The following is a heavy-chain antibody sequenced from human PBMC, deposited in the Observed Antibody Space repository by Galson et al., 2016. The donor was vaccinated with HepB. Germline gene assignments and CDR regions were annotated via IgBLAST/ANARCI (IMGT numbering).Heavy chain of an antibody. V-gene: IGHV4-31*03. J-gene: IGHJ4*02. D-gene: IGHD3-22*01. Sequence: CTVSGGSISSIHYYWSWIRQHPGEGLEWIGHIDYSGSTYYNPSLKSGVTISRDTSKSQFFLKLSSVTAADTAVYYCARAARSGYSVFDYWGQGTLVTVSS. CDR2: IDYSGST. CDR1: GGSISSIHYY. CDR3: ARAARSGYSVFDY.